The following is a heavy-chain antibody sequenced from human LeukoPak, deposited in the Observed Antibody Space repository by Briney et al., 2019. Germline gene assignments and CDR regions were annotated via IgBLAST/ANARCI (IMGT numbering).Heavy chain of an antibody. CDR3: ARDHDWGVDY. CDR2: INPKRGVT. V-gene: IGHV1-2*02. CDR1: GYTFTDYY. Sequence: ASVKVSCKASGYTFTDYYIHWMRQAPGQGLEWMGWINPKRGVTTYAQKFQGRVTMTRDTSTSTVYMELSRLTVDDTAVYYCARDHDWGVDYWGQGTLVTVSS. J-gene: IGHJ4*02. D-gene: IGHD7-27*01.